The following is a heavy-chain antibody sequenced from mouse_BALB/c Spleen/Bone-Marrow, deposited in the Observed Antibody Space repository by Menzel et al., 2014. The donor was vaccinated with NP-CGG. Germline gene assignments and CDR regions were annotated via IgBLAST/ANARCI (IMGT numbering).Heavy chain of an antibody. CDR1: GYTFTSYY. CDR2: INPSNGGT. D-gene: IGHD2-2*01. J-gene: IGHJ1*01. V-gene: IGHV1S81*02. Sequence: VQLQQSGAELVKPGASVKLSCKASGYTFTSYYMYWVKQRPGQGLEWIGEINPSNGGTNFNEKFKSKATLTVDKSSSTAYMQLSSLTSEDSAVYYRTRSGTSWLRRSWYFDVWGAGTTVTVSA. CDR3: TRSGTSWLRRSWYFDV.